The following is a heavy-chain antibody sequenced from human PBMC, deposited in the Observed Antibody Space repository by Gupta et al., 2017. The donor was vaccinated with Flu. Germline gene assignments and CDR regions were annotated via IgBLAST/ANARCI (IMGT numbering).Heavy chain of an antibody. V-gene: IGHV3-33*01. CDR1: TFSRYG. CDR3: VRERGQFDGFEI. Sequence: TFSRYGMHWVRQAPGKGREWVAVIWYDGNNKGDADSVKGRFTFYRDNGKKTMYLQMNRLRGEETAVYYWVRERGQFDGFEIWGQGTMVPVS. CDR2: IWYDGNNK. J-gene: IGHJ3*02.